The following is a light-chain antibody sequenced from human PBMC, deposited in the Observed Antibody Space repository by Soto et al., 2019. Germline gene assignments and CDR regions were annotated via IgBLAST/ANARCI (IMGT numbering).Light chain of an antibody. Sequence: SYELTQPPSVSMAPGQTARVTCGGNNIGSKSVHWYQQKPGQAPVLVVYDNNDRPSGIPERFSGSNSGNTATLTISRVEAGDEADYDCQVWHSSSDHYVFGTGTKVTVL. CDR1: NIGSKS. J-gene: IGLJ1*01. CDR3: QVWHSSSDHYV. V-gene: IGLV3-21*02. CDR2: DNN.